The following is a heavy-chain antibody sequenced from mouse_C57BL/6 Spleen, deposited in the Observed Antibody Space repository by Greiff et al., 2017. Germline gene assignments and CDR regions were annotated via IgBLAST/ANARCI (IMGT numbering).Heavy chain of an antibody. V-gene: IGHV1-69*01. CDR2: IDPSDSYT. J-gene: IGHJ2*01. CDR3: ARSGSGVITTVPFDY. CDR1: GYTFTSYW. D-gene: IGHD1-1*01. Sequence: QVQLQQPGAELVMPGASVKLSCKASGYTFTSYWMHWVKQRPGQGLEWIGEIDPSDSYTNYNQKFKGKSTLTVDKSSSTAYMQLSSLTSEDSAVYYCARSGSGVITTVPFDYWGQGTTLTVSS.